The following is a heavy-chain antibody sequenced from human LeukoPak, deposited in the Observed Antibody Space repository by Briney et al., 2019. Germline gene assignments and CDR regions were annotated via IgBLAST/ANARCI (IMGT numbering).Heavy chain of an antibody. CDR2: INANSGET. Sequence: ASVKVSCKTSGYTFSGYYLNWVRQAPGQGLEWMGWINANSGETNYAQKFQGRVTMTRDTSISTAYVELSRLNSDDTAVYYCATGVDMIWFALQSWGQGTLVSVSS. D-gene: IGHD3-10*01. J-gene: IGHJ5*02. V-gene: IGHV1-2*02. CDR1: GYTFSGYY. CDR3: ATGVDMIWFALQS.